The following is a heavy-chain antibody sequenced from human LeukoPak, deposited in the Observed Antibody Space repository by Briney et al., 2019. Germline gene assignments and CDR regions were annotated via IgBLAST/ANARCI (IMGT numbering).Heavy chain of an antibody. CDR1: GFTFNNYE. V-gene: IGHV3-48*03. CDR2: ISSSGGSI. D-gene: IGHD5-12*01. Sequence: GGSLRLSCAAPGFTFNNYEMNWVRQAPGKGLEWVSYISSSGGSIYSADSVKGRFTISRDNSENSLYLQMNSLRAEDTAVYYCARVSGYATFDYWGQGTLVTVSS. CDR3: ARVSGYATFDY. J-gene: IGHJ4*02.